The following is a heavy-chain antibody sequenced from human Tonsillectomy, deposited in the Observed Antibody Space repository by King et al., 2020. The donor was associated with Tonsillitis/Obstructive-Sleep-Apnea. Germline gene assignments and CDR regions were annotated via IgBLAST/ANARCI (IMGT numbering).Heavy chain of an antibody. D-gene: IGHD3/OR15-3a*01. V-gene: IGHV4-39*01. CDR1: GGSISSSSYY. J-gene: IGHJ3*02. CDR2: IYYSGST. CDR3: ARVVIFGSINAFDI. Sequence: LQLHESVPGLVKPSETLSLTCTVSGGSISSSSYYLGLSRQPPGKVLEWIGVIYYSGSTYSNPSLKSRVPISVDTSRNQFSLKLSSVTAADTAVYYCARVVIFGSINAFDIWGQGTMVTVSS.